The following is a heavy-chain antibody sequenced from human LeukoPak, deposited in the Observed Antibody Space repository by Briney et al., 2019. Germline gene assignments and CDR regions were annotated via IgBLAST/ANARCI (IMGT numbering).Heavy chain of an antibody. CDR1: GGSISGYY. D-gene: IGHD1-26*01. V-gene: IGHV4-34*01. CDR3: ARVAIVGAIELDY. Sequence: RASETLSLTCTVSGGSISGYYWSWIRQPPGKGLEWIGEINHSGSTNYNPSLKSRVTISVDTSKNQFSLKLSSVTAADTAVYYCARVAIVGAIELDYWGQGTLVTVSS. J-gene: IGHJ4*02. CDR2: INHSGST.